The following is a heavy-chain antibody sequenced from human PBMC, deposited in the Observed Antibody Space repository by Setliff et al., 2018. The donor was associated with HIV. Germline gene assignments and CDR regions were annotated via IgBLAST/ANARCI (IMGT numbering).Heavy chain of an antibody. J-gene: IGHJ5*02. D-gene: IGHD4-17*01. CDR3: PRAPCPSGDYNWFDP. CDR2: VTHRGRT. CDR1: GGSFSGYY. Sequence: KTSETLSLTCAVYGGSFSGYYWGWIRQPPGKGLEWIGEVTHRGRTNYNPSLESRVTTSVDTSKNHFSLKLNSETAADPAVYYCPRAPCPSGDYNWFDPSGQGALVTVSS. V-gene: IGHV4-34*01.